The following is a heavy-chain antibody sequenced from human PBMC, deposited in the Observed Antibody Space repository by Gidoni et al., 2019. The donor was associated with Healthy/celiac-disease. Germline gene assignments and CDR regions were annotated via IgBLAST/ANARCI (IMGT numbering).Heavy chain of an antibody. CDR3: ARPHSSGYSYYYYYMDV. D-gene: IGHD3-22*01. V-gene: IGHV1-69*01. J-gene: IGHJ6*03. CDR2: IIPIFGTA. CDR1: GGTFSSYA. Sequence: QVQLVQSGAEVKKPGSSVKLSCKASGGTFSSYAISWVRQAPGQGLEWMGGIIPIFGTANYAQKFQGRVTITADESTSTAYMELSSLRSEDTAVYYCARPHSSGYSYYYYYMDVWGKGTTVTVSS.